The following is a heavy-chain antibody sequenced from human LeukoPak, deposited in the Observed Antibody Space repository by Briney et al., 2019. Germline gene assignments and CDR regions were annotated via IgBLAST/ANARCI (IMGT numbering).Heavy chain of an antibody. CDR3: ARSRISAPVDY. J-gene: IGHJ4*02. V-gene: IGHV1-2*02. CDR2: INTHSGGT. Sequence: GASVKVSCKASGYTFTDYYMHWVRQAPGQGPEWMGWINTHSGGTSYAQKFQGRVTMTRDTSISTGFMELKSLGSDDTAVYYCARSRISAPVDYWGQGTLVTVSS. CDR1: GYTFTDYY. D-gene: IGHD6-13*01.